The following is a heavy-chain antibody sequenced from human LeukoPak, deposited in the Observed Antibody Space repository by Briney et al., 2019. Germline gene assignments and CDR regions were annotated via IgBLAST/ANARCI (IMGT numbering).Heavy chain of an antibody. Sequence: PGGSLRLSCVASGFTFSSYGMHWVRQAPGKGLEWVAFIRYDGSNKYYADSVKGRFTISRDNSKNTLYLQMNSLRAEDTAVYYCARGWIVGAPSYYYYMDVWGKGTTVTVSS. V-gene: IGHV3-30*02. D-gene: IGHD1-26*01. J-gene: IGHJ6*03. CDR2: IRYDGSNK. CDR3: ARGWIVGAPSYYYYMDV. CDR1: GFTFSSYG.